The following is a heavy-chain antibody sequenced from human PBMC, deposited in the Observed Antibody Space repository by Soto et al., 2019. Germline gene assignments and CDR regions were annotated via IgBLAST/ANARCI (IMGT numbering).Heavy chain of an antibody. J-gene: IGHJ4*02. CDR3: ARLLWFGESFPLDY. CDR2: ISSSSSYI. Sequence: GGSLRLSCAASGFTFSSYSMNWVRQAPGKGLEWVSSISSSSSYIYYADSVKGRFTISRDNAKNSLYLQTNSLRAEDTAVYYCARLLWFGESFPLDYWGQGTLVTVSS. V-gene: IGHV3-21*01. CDR1: GFTFSSYS. D-gene: IGHD3-10*01.